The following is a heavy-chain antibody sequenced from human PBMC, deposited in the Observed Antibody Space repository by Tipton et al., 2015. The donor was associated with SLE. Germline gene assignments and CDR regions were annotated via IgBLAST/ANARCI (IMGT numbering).Heavy chain of an antibody. V-gene: IGHV3-7*01. CDR2: IKQDGSEK. J-gene: IGHJ4*02. Sequence: SLRLSCAASGFTVSSNYMSWVRQAPGKGLECVANIKQDGSEKYYVDSVKGRFTISRDNAKNSLYLQMNSLRAGDTAVYYCARALAGDADYWGQGTLVTVSS. CDR1: GFTVSSNY. D-gene: IGHD6-19*01. CDR3: ARALAGDADY.